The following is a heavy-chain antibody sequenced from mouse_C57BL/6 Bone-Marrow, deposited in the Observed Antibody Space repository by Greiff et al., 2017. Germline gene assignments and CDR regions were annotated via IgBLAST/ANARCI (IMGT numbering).Heavy chain of an antibody. V-gene: IGHV1-55*01. D-gene: IGHD1-1*01. CDR2: IYPGSGST. J-gene: IGHJ2*01. CDR1: GYTFTSYW. CDR3: ARWRLIYYSGSY. Sequence: VQLQQPGAELVKPGASVKMSCKASGYTFTSYWITWVKQRPGQGLEWIGDIYPGSGSTNYTEKFKSKVTLTVDTSPTTAYMQLSSLTSEDSAVYYCARWRLIYYSGSYWGQGTTLTVSS.